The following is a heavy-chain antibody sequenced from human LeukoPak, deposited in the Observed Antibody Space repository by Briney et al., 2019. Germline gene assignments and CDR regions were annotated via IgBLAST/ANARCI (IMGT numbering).Heavy chain of an antibody. Sequence: SETLSLTCTVSGGSITSSNYYWGWIRQPPGKGLEWIGSIYHSGSTYYNPSLKSRVTISVDTSKNQFSLKLSSVTAADTAVYYCASLRRQQLGQIDYWGQGTLVTVSS. CDR1: GGSITSSNYY. V-gene: IGHV4-39*07. CDR2: IYHSGST. D-gene: IGHD6-13*01. J-gene: IGHJ4*02. CDR3: ASLRRQQLGQIDY.